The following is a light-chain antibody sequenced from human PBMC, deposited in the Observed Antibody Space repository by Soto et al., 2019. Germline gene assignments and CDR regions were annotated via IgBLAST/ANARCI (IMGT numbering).Light chain of an antibody. Sequence: EIVLTQSPGTLSLSTGERVTLSCRSSQSVASNLLAWYQQKRGQAPRLLIYGASNRATGIPDRFSGSGSGTDFTLTISRLEPEDFAVYYCQQYNTSPRTFGQGTKVDI. CDR3: QQYNTSPRT. J-gene: IGKJ1*01. CDR2: GAS. V-gene: IGKV3-20*01. CDR1: QSVASNL.